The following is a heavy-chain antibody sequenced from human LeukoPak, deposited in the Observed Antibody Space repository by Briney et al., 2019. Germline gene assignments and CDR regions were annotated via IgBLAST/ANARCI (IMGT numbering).Heavy chain of an antibody. CDR2: INPDGSVK. Sequence: GGSLRLSCAASGFTFSSYWMSWVRQAPGKGLEWVANINPDGSVKYSVDSVRGRFTISRDNAKNSFFLQMDSLSPDDTAVYYCTSGLSGWLPWAQGTLVTVSS. J-gene: IGHJ5*02. V-gene: IGHV3-7*01. CDR1: GFTFSSYW. CDR3: TSGLSGWLP. D-gene: IGHD6-19*01.